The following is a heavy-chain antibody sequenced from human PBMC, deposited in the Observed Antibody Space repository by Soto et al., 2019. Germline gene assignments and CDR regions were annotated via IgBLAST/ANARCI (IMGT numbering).Heavy chain of an antibody. D-gene: IGHD6-19*01. CDR3: VKDGSSGWPYFYDMDV. V-gene: IGHV3-33*06. J-gene: IGHJ6*02. CDR1: GFTFSSYG. CDR2: IWYDGSNK. Sequence: LRLSCAASGFTFSSYGMHWVRQASGKGLEWVAVIWYDGSNKYYADSVKGRFTISRDNSKNTLYLQMNSLRVEDTAVYYCVKDGSSGWPYFYDMDVWGQGTTVTVSS.